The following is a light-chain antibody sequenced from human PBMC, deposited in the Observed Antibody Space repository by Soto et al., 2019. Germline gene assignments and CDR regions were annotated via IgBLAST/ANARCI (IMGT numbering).Light chain of an antibody. J-gene: IGKJ5*01. Sequence: DIVMTQSPLSLPVTPGEPASISCRSSQSLLHSSGYKYLDWYLQKPGQSPQLLIYLGSNRASGVPDRFSGSGSGTDFTLKISRVEADDVGVYYCMQALQSPRTFGQGTRLE. V-gene: IGKV2-28*01. CDR3: MQALQSPRT. CDR2: LGS. CDR1: QSLLHSSGYKY.